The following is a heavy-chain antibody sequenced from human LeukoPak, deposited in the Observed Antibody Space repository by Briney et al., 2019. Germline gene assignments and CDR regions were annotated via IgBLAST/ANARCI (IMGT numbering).Heavy chain of an antibody. CDR3: ASIWFGELARDY. Sequence: GGSLRLSCAASGFTFSSYEMNWVRQAPGKGLEWVSYISSSGSTIYYADSVKGRFTISRDNAKNSLYLQMNSLRAEDTVVYYCASIWFGELARDYWGQGTLVTVSS. D-gene: IGHD3-10*01. J-gene: IGHJ4*02. CDR2: ISSSGSTI. V-gene: IGHV3-48*03. CDR1: GFTFSSYE.